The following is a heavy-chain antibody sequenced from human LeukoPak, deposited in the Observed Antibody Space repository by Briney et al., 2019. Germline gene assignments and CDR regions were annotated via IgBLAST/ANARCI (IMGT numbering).Heavy chain of an antibody. CDR3: APAGEN. CDR1: GFSINNYW. D-gene: IGHD3-10*01. CDR2: ISYDGTNK. V-gene: IGHV3-30-3*01. J-gene: IGHJ4*02. Sequence: AGGSLRLSCAVSGFSINNYWMTWYRQAPGKGLEWVAVISYDGTNKYYADSVKGRFTISRDNSKNTLYLQMNSLRAEDTALYYCAPAGENWGQGTLVTVSS.